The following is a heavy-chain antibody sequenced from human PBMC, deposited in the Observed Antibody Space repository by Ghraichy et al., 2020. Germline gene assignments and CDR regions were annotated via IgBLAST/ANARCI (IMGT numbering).Heavy chain of an antibody. D-gene: IGHD5-24*01. CDR2: ISGSGDNT. J-gene: IGHJ4*02. CDR1: GFTFSDYA. CDR3: AKGRGNNWSAFNF. Sequence: GGSLRLSCAASGFTFSDYAMTWVRQAPGKGLECVSGISGSGDNTFYSDSVKGRFTVSRDDSKNTLYLQMNSLRAEDTALYYCAKGRGNNWSAFNFWGQGTLVTVSS. V-gene: IGHV3-23*01.